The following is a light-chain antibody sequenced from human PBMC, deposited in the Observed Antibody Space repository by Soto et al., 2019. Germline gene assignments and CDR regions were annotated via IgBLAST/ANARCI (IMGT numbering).Light chain of an antibody. V-gene: IGLV1-40*01. J-gene: IGLJ1*01. CDR1: SSKIGAGCE. Sequence: QSLLPQPASLSVAPGQRITISCTGGSSKIGAGCEVHWYQHLPGKAPTLLIYGNTNRPSAVPDRLSDSISNTSASLAITGLQAEDEAEYDCQSYVSSMSASYGFGGGTKVTVL. CDR2: GNT. CDR3: QSYVSSMSASYG.